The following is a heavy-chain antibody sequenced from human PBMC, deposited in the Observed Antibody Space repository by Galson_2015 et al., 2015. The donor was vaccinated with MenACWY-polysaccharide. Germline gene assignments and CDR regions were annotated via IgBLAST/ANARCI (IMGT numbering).Heavy chain of an antibody. J-gene: IGHJ6*02. Sequence: ATLSLACTVSGASISNYYWTWIRQPAGKGLEWIGRVYASGSTNSNPSLKSRLTMSVDTSKNQFSLGLSSVTAAGTAIYYYARVRGGQWPRYSMDFWDQGTTVTVSS. V-gene: IGHV4-4*07. CDR3: ARVRGGQWPRYSMDF. D-gene: IGHD6-19*01. CDR2: VYASGST. CDR1: GASISNYY.